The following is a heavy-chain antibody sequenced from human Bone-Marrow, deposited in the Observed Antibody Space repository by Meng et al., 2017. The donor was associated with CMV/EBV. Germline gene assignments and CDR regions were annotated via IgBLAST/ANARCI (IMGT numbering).Heavy chain of an antibody. V-gene: IGHV4-39*01. CDR3: ATAYGSGRESHDY. J-gene: IGHJ4*02. Sequence: SETLSLTCTVSGGSISSSSYYWGWIRQPPGKGLGWIGSIYYSGSTYYNPSLKSRVTISVDTSKNQFSLKLSSVTAADTAVYYCATAYGSGRESHDYWGQGTLVTVSS. CDR2: IYYSGST. CDR1: GGSISSSSYY. D-gene: IGHD3-10*01.